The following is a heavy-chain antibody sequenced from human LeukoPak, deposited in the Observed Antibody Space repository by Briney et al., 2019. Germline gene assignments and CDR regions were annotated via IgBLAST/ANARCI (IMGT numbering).Heavy chain of an antibody. J-gene: IGHJ4*02. CDR1: GFTFSSYG. D-gene: IGHD3-22*01. Sequence: QAGGSLRLSCAASGFTFSSYGMHWVRQAPGKGLEWVAVIWYDGSNKYYADSVKGRFTISRDNSKNTLYLQMNSLRAEDTAVYYCARERGVVVRFYFDYWGQGTLVTVSS. CDR2: IWYDGSNK. V-gene: IGHV3-33*01. CDR3: ARERGVVVRFYFDY.